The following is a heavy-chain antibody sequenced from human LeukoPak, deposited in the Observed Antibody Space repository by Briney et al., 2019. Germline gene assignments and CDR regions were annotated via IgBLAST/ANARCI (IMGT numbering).Heavy chain of an antibody. V-gene: IGHV3-7*01. CDR2: TKHDGSEE. D-gene: IGHD3-10*01. J-gene: IGHJ4*02. CDR3: ARVVPPLYYFDY. CDR1: GFTFSSSW. Sequence: GGSLRLSCAASGFTFSSSWMSWVRQAPGKGLEWVANTKHDGSEEYYVDSVKGRFTISRDNAKSSLYLQFNSLRAEDTAVYFCARVVPPLYYFDYWGQGTLVTVS.